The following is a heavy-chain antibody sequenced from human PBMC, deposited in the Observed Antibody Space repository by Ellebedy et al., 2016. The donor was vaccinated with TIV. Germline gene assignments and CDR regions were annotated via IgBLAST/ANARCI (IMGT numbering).Heavy chain of an antibody. Sequence: GGSLRLXXAASGFTFSSYSMNWVRQAPGKGLEWVSSISSSSSYIYYADSVKGRFTISRDNAKNSLYLQMNSLRAEDTAVYYCARSLGDYYDSSGYRTHFDYWGQGTLVTVSS. CDR3: ARSLGDYYDSSGYRTHFDY. CDR1: GFTFSSYS. V-gene: IGHV3-21*01. D-gene: IGHD3-22*01. CDR2: ISSSSSYI. J-gene: IGHJ4*02.